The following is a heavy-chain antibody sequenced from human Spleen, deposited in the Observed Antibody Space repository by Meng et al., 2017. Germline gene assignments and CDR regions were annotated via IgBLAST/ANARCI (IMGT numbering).Heavy chain of an antibody. D-gene: IGHD4-17*01. CDR3: ARAWGDYGDYAVAY. V-gene: IGHV3-30*07. Sequence: GESLKISCAASGFTFSSYAMHWVRQAPGKGLEWVAVISYDGSNKYYADSVKGRFTISRDNAKNTLFLQMDSLRAEDTAVYYCARAWGDYGDYAVAYWGQGTLVTVSS. CDR2: ISYDGSNK. CDR1: GFTFSSYA. J-gene: IGHJ4*02.